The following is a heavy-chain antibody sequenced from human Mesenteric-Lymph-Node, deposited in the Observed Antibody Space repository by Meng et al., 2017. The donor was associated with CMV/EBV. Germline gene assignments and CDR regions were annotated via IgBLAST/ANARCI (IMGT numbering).Heavy chain of an antibody. J-gene: IGHJ4*02. V-gene: IGHV3-23*03. CDR1: GFTFSSYA. Sequence: GGSLRLSCAASGFTFSSYAMSWVRQAPGKGLEWVSVIYSGGSSTYYADSVKGRFTISRDNSKNTLYLQMNSLRAEDTAVYYCATAPHPLVVPAAIFDYWGQGTLVTVSS. D-gene: IGHD2-2*01. CDR3: ATAPHPLVVPAAIFDY. CDR2: IYSGGSST.